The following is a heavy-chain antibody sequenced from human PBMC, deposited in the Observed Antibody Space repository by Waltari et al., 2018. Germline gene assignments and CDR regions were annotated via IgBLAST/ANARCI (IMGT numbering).Heavy chain of an antibody. V-gene: IGHV1-2*06. D-gene: IGHD3-22*01. Sequence: QVQLVQSGAEVKKPGASVKVSCKASGYTFTGYYMPWVRRAPGQGLEWMGRINPNSGGTNYAQKFQGRVTMTRDTSISTAYMELSRLRSDDTAVYYCASLYYYDSSGYYYWGQGTLVTVSS. CDR2: INPNSGGT. J-gene: IGHJ4*02. CDR1: GYTFTGYY. CDR3: ASLYYYDSSGYYY.